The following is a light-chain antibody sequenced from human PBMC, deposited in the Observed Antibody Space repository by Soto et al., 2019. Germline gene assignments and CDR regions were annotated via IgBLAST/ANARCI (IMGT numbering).Light chain of an antibody. CDR2: EDS. V-gene: IGLV2-23*02. CDR1: SSDVGSYNL. CDR3: CSCAYSSSFSVV. Sequence: QSALTQPASVSGSPGQSITISCTGTSSDVGSYNLVSWYQQHPGKAPKLIIYEDSKRPSGVSNRFSGSKSGNTASLTISGLQAEDEADDYCCSCAYSSSFSVVFGGGTKVTVL. J-gene: IGLJ2*01.